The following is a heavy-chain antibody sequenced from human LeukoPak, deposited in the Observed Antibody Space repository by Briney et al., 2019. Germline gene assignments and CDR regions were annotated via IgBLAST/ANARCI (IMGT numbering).Heavy chain of an antibody. Sequence: SETLSLTCTVSGGSISSGSYYWSWIRQPAGKGPEWIGRIYTSGSTNYNPSLKSRVTISVDTSKNQFSLKLSSVTAADTAVYYCARESYDFWSGYYYFDYWGQGTLVTVSS. V-gene: IGHV4-61*02. D-gene: IGHD3-3*01. J-gene: IGHJ4*02. CDR2: IYTSGST. CDR1: GGSISSGSYY. CDR3: ARESYDFWSGYYYFDY.